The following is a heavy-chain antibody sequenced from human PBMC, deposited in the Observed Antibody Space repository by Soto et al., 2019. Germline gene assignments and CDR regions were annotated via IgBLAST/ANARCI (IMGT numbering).Heavy chain of an antibody. Sequence: TSETLSLTCAVSGGSISSGGYSWSWIRQPPGKGLEWIGYIYHSGSTYYNPSLKSRVTISVDRSKNQFSLKLSSVTAADTAVYYCARGQEDDFWSGYYGGHRFDPWGQGTLVTVSS. V-gene: IGHV4-30-2*01. J-gene: IGHJ5*02. D-gene: IGHD3-3*01. CDR2: IYHSGST. CDR1: GGSISSGGYS. CDR3: ARGQEDDFWSGYYGGHRFDP.